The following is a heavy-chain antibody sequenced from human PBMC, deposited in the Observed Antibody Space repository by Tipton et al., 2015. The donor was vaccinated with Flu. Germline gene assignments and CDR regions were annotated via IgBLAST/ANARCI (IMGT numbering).Heavy chain of an antibody. D-gene: IGHD3-3*01. CDR2: IYTSGST. J-gene: IGHJ6*02. V-gene: IGHV4-4*07. CDR1: GGSISSYY. Sequence: LRLSCTVSGGSISSYYWSWIRQPAGKGLEWIGRIYTSGSTNYNPSLKSRVTMSVDTSKNQFSLKLSSVTAADTAVYYCARDFTTIFGGVLYRGGDGMDVWGQGTTVTVSS. CDR3: ARDFTTIFGGVLYRGGDGMDV.